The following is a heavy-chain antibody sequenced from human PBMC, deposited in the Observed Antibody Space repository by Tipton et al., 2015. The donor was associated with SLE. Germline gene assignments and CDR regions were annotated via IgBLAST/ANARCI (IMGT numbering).Heavy chain of an antibody. J-gene: IGHJ5*02. CDR1: GGSISSSYY. V-gene: IGHV4-39*07. D-gene: IGHD2-15*01. Sequence: TLSLTCTVSGGSISSSYYWGWIRQSPGKGLEWIGSISYTGSTYYNPSLKSRVTISVDMSKNQFSLKLTSVTAADTAVYYCARDGRGYCDNSGCSEYHWFDPWGQGTLVTVSS. CDR3: ARDGRGYCDNSGCSEYHWFDP. CDR2: ISYTGST.